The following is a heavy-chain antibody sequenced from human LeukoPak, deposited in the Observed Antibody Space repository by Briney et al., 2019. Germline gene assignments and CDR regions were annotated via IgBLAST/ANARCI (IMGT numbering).Heavy chain of an antibody. CDR2: IYHSGST. J-gene: IGHJ4*02. CDR1: GYSISSGYY. D-gene: IGHD3-3*01. CDR3: ARDGEGFDY. Sequence: SETLSLTCTVSGYSISSGYYWGWIRPPPGKGLEWIGSIYHSGSTYYNPSLKSRVTISVDTSKNQFSLKLSSVTAADTAVYYCARDGEGFDYWGQGTLVTVSS. V-gene: IGHV4-38-2*02.